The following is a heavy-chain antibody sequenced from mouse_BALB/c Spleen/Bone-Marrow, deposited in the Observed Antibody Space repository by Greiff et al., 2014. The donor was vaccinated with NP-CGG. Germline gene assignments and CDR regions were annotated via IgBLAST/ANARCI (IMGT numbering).Heavy chain of an antibody. CDR1: GFNIKDTY. CDR3: ATMITDWYFDV. Sequence: EVQGVESGAELVKPGASVKLSCTASGFNIKDTYMHWVKQRPEQGLEWIGRIDPANGNTKYDPKFQGKATITADTSSNTAYLQLSSLTSEDTAVYYCATMITDWYFDVGGAGTTVTVSS. D-gene: IGHD2-4*01. CDR2: IDPANGNT. J-gene: IGHJ1*01. V-gene: IGHV14-3*02.